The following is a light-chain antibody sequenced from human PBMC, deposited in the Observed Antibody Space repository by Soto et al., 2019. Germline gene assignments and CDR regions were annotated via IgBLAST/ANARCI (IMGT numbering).Light chain of an antibody. J-gene: IGKJ5*01. CDR2: QTS. V-gene: IGKV3-11*01. Sequence: EIVLTQSPATLSSFPCDRVTLSCRASQYINTRLAWYQHRPGQAPRLLIYQTSIRAAGIPARFSASGSGTDFTLTISDVQPEDFALYYCQQYGGSPITFGLGTRLEIK. CDR3: QQYGGSPIT. CDR1: QYINTR.